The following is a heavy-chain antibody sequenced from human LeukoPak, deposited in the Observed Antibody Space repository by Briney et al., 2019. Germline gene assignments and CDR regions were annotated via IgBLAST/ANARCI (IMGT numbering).Heavy chain of an antibody. CDR3: AAWGLYNF. CDR2: INLRGGAS. Sequence: GGSLRLSCAASGFSLSDYCMNWVRQAPGKGLEWVANINLRGGASLYVDSVRGRFTISRDNAKNSLYLQMSSLKVEDTAVYYCAAWGLYNFWGQGTLVTVSS. V-gene: IGHV3-7*01. D-gene: IGHD7-27*01. J-gene: IGHJ4*02. CDR1: GFSLSDYC.